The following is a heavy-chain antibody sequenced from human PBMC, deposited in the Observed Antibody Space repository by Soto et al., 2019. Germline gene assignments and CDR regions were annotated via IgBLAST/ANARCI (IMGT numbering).Heavy chain of an antibody. CDR2: IGTAGDT. J-gene: IGHJ3*02. CDR3: AGSYGHDDFDI. Sequence: PGGSLRLSCAASGFTFSSYDMHWVRQATGKGLEWVSAIGTAGDTYYPGSVKGRFTISRENAKNSLYLQMNSLRAEDTAVYYCAGSYGHDDFDIWGQGTRVTVAS. V-gene: IGHV3-13*01. D-gene: IGHD5-18*01. CDR1: GFTFSSYD.